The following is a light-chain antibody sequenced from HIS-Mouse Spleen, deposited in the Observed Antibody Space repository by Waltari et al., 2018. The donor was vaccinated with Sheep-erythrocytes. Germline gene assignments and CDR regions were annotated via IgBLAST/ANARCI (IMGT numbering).Light chain of an antibody. CDR3: YSTDSSGNHSNWV. CDR2: QDS. J-gene: IGLJ3*02. CDR1: KLGEKY. V-gene: IGLV3-10*01. Sequence: SYELTQPPSVSVSPGQTASITCPGDKLGEKYACWYQQKPGHSPVLVIYQDSKRPSGIPERFSGSSSGTMATLTISGAQVEDEADYYCYSTDSSGNHSNWVFGGGTKLTVL.